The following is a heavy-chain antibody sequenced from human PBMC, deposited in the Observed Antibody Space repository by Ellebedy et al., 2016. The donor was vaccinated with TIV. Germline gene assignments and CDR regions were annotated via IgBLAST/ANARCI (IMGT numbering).Heavy chain of an antibody. Sequence: PGGSLRLSCAASGVTVSSNYMSWVRQAPGKGLEWVSVIYSVGATSYADSVKGRFTISRDNSKNTLYLQMNSLKVEDTAVYYCARKYIYGFDWGQGTLVTVSS. V-gene: IGHV3-66*01. CDR2: IYSVGAT. CDR3: ARKYIYGFD. D-gene: IGHD5-18*01. J-gene: IGHJ4*02. CDR1: GVTVSSNY.